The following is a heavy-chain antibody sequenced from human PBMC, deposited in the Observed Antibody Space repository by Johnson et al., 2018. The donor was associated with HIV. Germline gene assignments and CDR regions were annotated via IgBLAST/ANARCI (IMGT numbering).Heavy chain of an antibody. CDR3: ARGIDGSAQNSDAFDN. Sequence: QVQLVESGGGLVKPGGSLRLSCAASRFTFGDYYMTWVRQAPGKGPEWLSYISSSGITMLYAVSVKGRFTLLRDNSKNTLYRQMNSLRGEDTAVYYCARGIDGSAQNSDAFDNWGQGTMVTVSS. J-gene: IGHJ3*02. CDR1: RFTFGDYY. D-gene: IGHD5-24*01. V-gene: IGHV3-11*04. CDR2: ISSSGITM.